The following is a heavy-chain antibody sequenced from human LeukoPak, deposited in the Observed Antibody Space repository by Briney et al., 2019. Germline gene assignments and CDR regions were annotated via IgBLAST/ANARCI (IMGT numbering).Heavy chain of an antibody. Sequence: PGRSLRLSCAASGFTFSSYAMHWVRQAPGKGLVCLAVISYDGSNKYYADSVKGRFTISRDNYKNTLYLQMNSLRAEDTAVYYCARVTLPSGVRYFDWLLPGDYWGQGTLVTVSS. J-gene: IGHJ4*02. V-gene: IGHV3-30*04. D-gene: IGHD3-9*01. CDR1: GFTFSSYA. CDR2: ISYDGSNK. CDR3: ARVTLPSGVRYFDWLLPGDY.